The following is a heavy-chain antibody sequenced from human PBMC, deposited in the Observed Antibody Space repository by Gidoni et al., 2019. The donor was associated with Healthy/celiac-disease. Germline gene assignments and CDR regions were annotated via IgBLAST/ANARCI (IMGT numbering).Heavy chain of an antibody. CDR1: GGSISSYY. CDR2: IYYSGST. V-gene: IGHV4-59*01. Sequence: QVQLQESGPGLVKPSETLSLTCTVSGGSISSYYGSWIRQPPGKGLEWIGYIYYSGSTNYNPSLKSRVTISVDTSKNQFSLKLSSGTAADTAVYYCARATRAKSVEGGGRGGLYYFDYWGQGTLVTVSS. CDR3: ARATRAKSVEGGGRGGLYYFDY. J-gene: IGHJ4*02. D-gene: IGHD3-16*01.